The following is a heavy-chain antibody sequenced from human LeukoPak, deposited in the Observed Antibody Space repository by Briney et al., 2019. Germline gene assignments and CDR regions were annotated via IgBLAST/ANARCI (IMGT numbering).Heavy chain of an antibody. CDR3: ARDGVPSRNGYIQSSVYGAFDI. D-gene: IGHD5-24*01. Sequence: ASVKVSCKASGYTFASYDIYWVRQAPGQGLEWMGMINPSAGSTNYAQKFQGRVTMARDTSASTVYMELTSLRSDDTAVYYCARDGVPSRNGYIQSSVYGAFDIWGQGTLVTVSS. J-gene: IGHJ3*02. CDR2: INPSAGST. CDR1: GYTFASYD. V-gene: IGHV1-46*01.